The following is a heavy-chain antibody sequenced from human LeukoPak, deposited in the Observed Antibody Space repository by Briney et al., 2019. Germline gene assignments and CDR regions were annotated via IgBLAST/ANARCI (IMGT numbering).Heavy chain of an antibody. V-gene: IGHV3-30-3*01. J-gene: IGHJ4*02. CDR1: GFTFSSYA. CDR2: ISYDGSNK. CDR3: ARAGSYCGGDWADCADY. Sequence: PGRSLRLSCAASGFTFSSYAMHWVRQAPGKGLEWVAVISYDGSNKYYADSVKGRFTISRDNSKNTLYLQMNSLRAEDTAVYYCARAGSYCGGDWADCADYWGQGTLVTVSS. D-gene: IGHD2-21*02.